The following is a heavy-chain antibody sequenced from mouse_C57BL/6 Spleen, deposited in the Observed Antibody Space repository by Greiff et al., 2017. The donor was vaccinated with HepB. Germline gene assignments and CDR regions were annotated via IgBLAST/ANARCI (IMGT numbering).Heavy chain of an antibody. J-gene: IGHJ4*01. CDR2: IDPETGGT. CDR3: TRRLRNAMDY. Sequence: VQGVESGAELVRPGASVTLSCKASGYTFTDYEMHWVKQTPVHGLEWIGAIDPETGGTAYNQKFKGKAILTADKSSSTAYMELRSLTSEDSAVYYCTRRLRNAMDYWGQGTSVTVSS. CDR1: GYTFTDYE. D-gene: IGHD1-1*01. V-gene: IGHV1-15*01.